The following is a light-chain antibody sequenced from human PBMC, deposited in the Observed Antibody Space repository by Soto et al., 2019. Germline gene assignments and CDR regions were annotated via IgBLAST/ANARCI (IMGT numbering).Light chain of an antibody. CDR3: QQYSDYRA. CDR2: EAS. CDR1: QSISSW. J-gene: IGKJ1*01. Sequence: IQMTQSPSTLSASVGDTVTITCRASQSISSWLAWYQQKPGKVPKLLIHEASSLESGVSSRFRGSGAGTEFTLTINSLQPDDFATYYCQQYSDYRAFGQGTKVEIK. V-gene: IGKV1-5*03.